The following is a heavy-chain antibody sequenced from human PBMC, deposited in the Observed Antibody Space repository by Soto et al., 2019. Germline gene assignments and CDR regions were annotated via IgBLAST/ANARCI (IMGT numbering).Heavy chain of an antibody. CDR3: ERDQDFSDSSGYSSNSNCFDA. CDR2: ISAYNGNT. D-gene: IGHD3-22*01. V-gene: IGHV1-18*01. CDR1: GYTFTSYG. Sequence: ASVKVSCKASGYTFTSYGISWVRQAPRQGLEWMGRISAYNGNTNYAQKLQGRVTMPTDTHTNNAYIEPRRQGSDDTAEYYCERDQDFSDSSGYSSNSNCFDAWGQAPLVTVYS. J-gene: IGHJ5*02.